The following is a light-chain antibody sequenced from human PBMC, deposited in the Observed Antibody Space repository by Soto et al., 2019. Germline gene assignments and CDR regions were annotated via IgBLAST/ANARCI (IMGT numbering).Light chain of an antibody. CDR2: DNN. Sequence: QSVLTQPPSVSAAPGQTVTISCSGSSSNIGNNYVSWYQQLPGTAPKLLIYDNNKRPSGIPDRFSGSKSGTSATLGITGLQTGDEADYYCGTWDSSLSVNVFGAGTKLTVL. J-gene: IGLJ1*01. V-gene: IGLV1-51*01. CDR1: SSNIGNNY. CDR3: GTWDSSLSVNV.